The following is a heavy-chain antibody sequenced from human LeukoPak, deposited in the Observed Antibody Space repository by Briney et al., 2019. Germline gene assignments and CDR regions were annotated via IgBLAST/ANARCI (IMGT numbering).Heavy chain of an antibody. CDR3: AKDRYSGYELDY. Sequence: GGSLRLSCAASGFTFSSYSMNWVRQAPGQGLEWGSAISGSVGSTYYADSVKGRFTISRDNSKNTLYLQMNSLRAEDTVVYYCAKDRYSGYELDYWGQGTLVTVSS. CDR1: GFTFSSYS. D-gene: IGHD5-12*01. V-gene: IGHV3-23*01. J-gene: IGHJ4*02. CDR2: ISGSVGST.